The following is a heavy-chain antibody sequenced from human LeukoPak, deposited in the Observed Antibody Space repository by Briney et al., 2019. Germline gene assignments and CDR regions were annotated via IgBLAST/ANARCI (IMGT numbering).Heavy chain of an antibody. V-gene: IGHV2-5*02. CDR3: AHRGYYGSGTKGLDY. CDR2: IYWDDDK. J-gene: IGHJ4*02. CDR1: GFSLSTRGVG. D-gene: IGHD3-10*01. Sequence: SGPTLVNPTPTLTLTFTFSGFSLSTRGVGVGWIRQPPAKALEWLELIYWDDDKRYSPSLKSRLTITKDTSKNQVVLTMTNMDPVDTATYYCAHRGYYGSGTKGLDYWGQGTLVTVSS.